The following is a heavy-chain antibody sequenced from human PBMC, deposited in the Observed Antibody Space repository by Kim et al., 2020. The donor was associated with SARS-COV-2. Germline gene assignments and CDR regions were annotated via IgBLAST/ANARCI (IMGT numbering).Heavy chain of an antibody. V-gene: IGHV3-64D*09. J-gene: IGHJ4*02. CDR2: ISSNGGST. CDR3: VKDLFYYDSSAPAFDY. Sequence: GGSLRLSCSASGFTFSSYAMHWVRQAPGKGLEYVSAISSNGGSTYYADSVKGRFTISRDNSKNTLYLQMSSLRAEDTAVYYCVKDLFYYDSSAPAFDYWGQGTLVTVSS. CDR1: GFTFSSYA. D-gene: IGHD3-22*01.